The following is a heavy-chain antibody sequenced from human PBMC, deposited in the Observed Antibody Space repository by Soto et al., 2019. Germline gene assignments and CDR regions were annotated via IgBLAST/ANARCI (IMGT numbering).Heavy chain of an antibody. J-gene: IGHJ4*02. CDR1: GGSVSGSYYY. CDR2: VFHTGFT. CDR3: ATSQKGYNWNYFDH. V-gene: IGHV4-39*01. Sequence: SETLSLTCAVSGGSVSGSYYYWAWLRQSPGKGPEWIGSVFHTGFTSYNPSLESRVSVSVDTSKNQFSLKLSAVTASDTAVYYCATSQKGYNWNYFDHWGQGALVTVSS. D-gene: IGHD1-1*01.